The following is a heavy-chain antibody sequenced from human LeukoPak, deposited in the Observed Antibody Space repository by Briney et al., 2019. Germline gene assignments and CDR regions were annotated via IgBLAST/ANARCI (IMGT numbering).Heavy chain of an antibody. Sequence: SETLSLTCTVSGGSISPYYWSWIRQPPGKGLEWIGYIYYSGSTNYNPSLKSRVTTSVDTSKNQFSLKLSSVTAADTAVYYCARVRAYSMAYYFDYWDQGTLVTVSS. CDR3: ARVRAYSMAYYFDY. V-gene: IGHV4-59*01. CDR1: GGSISPYY. D-gene: IGHD4-11*01. J-gene: IGHJ4*02. CDR2: IYYSGST.